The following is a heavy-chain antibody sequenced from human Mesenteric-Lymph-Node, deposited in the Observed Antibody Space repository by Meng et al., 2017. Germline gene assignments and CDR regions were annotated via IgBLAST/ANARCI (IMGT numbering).Heavy chain of an antibody. CDR1: GFTFSDYW. D-gene: IGHD3-10*01. CDR3: ARSYYDASGSYYIFDY. CDR2: IRQDGNAK. Sequence: GESLKISCAASGFTFSDYWMTWVRQAPGTGLEWVANIRQDGNAKYYVDSVKGRFTISRDNAKNSLYLQMNSLRAEDTAVYYCARSYYDASGSYYIFDYWGQGTLVTVSS. J-gene: IGHJ4*02. V-gene: IGHV3-7*01.